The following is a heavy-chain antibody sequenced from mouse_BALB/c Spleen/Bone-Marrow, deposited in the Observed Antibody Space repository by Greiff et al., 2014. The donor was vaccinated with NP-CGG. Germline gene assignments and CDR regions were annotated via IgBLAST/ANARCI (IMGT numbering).Heavy chain of an antibody. V-gene: IGHV14-3*02. Sequence: DVKLVESGAELVKPGASVKLSCTASGFNIKDTYMHWVKQRPEQGLEWIGRIDPANGNTKYDPKLQGKATITADTSSNTAYLQLSSLTSEDTAVYYCAAYYYGSSYGFAYWGQGTLVTVSA. CDR3: AAYYYGSSYGFAY. D-gene: IGHD1-1*01. CDR1: GFNIKDTY. J-gene: IGHJ3*01. CDR2: IDPANGNT.